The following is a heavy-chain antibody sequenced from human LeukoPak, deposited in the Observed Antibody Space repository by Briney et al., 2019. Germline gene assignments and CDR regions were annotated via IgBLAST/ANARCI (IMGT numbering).Heavy chain of an antibody. CDR3: ARKDGDG. Sequence: SETLSLTCTVSGGSISSYYWSWIRQPPGKGLEWIGYIYYSGSTNYNPSLKSRVTISVDASKNQFSLKLNSVTAADTAMYYCARKDGDGWGQGTLVTVSS. CDR2: IYYSGST. CDR1: GGSISSYY. D-gene: IGHD5-24*01. V-gene: IGHV4-59*01. J-gene: IGHJ4*02.